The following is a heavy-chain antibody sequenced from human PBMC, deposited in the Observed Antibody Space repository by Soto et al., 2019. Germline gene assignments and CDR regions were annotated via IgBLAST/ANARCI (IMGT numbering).Heavy chain of an antibody. Sequence: GGSLRLSCAASGFTFDNYAMHWVRQAPGKGLEWVSGISWNSNTIAYADSVKGRFTISRDNAKNSLYLQMNSLGVEDTALYYCSYDTFGDKDFWGQGTPVTVSS. V-gene: IGHV3-9*01. D-gene: IGHD2-21*01. J-gene: IGHJ4*02. CDR3: SYDTFGDKDF. CDR2: ISWNSNTI. CDR1: GFTFDNYA.